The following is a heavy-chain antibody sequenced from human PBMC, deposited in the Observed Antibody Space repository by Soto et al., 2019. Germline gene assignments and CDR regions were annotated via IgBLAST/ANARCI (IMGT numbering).Heavy chain of an antibody. CDR3: AKRDDYPFY. J-gene: IGHJ4*02. D-gene: IGHD4-17*01. V-gene: IGHV3-7*03. CDR2: IRQDGSEK. CDR1: GFTFTSYW. Sequence: EVQVVESGGGLVQPGGSLRLSCAASGFTFTSYWMSWVRQAPGKGLEWVANIRQDGSEKYYVDSVKGRFTISRDNSKNTLYLQMNSLRAEDTAVYYCAKRDDYPFYWGQGALVTVSS.